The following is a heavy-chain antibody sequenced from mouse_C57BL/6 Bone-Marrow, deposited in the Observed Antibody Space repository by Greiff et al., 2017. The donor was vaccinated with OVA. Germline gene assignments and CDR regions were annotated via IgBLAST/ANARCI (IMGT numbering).Heavy chain of an antibody. D-gene: IGHD2-3*01. CDR2: IWSGGST. CDR1: GFSLTSYG. J-gene: IGHJ3*01. Sequence: VMLVESGPGLVQPSQSLSITCTVSGFSLTSYGVHWVRQSPGKGLEWLGVIWSGGSTDYNAAFISRLSISKDNSKSQVFFKMNSLQADDTAIYYCARSWLLRPFAYWGQGTLVTVSA. CDR3: ARSWLLRPFAY. V-gene: IGHV2-2*01.